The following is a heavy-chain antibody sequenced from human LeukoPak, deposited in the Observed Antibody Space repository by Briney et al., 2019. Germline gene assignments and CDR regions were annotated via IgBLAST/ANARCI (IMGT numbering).Heavy chain of an antibody. J-gene: IGHJ4*02. Sequence: SETLSFTCTVSGGSISSSSYYWGWVRQPPGRGLEWLGSIYYSGSTYYNPSLKSRVTISVDTSKNQFSLKLSSVTAADTAVYYCARLERTGTIAAAGTNFDYWGQGTLVTVSS. CDR3: ARLERTGTIAAAGTNFDY. D-gene: IGHD6-13*01. V-gene: IGHV4-39*01. CDR2: IYYSGST. CDR1: GGSISSSSYY.